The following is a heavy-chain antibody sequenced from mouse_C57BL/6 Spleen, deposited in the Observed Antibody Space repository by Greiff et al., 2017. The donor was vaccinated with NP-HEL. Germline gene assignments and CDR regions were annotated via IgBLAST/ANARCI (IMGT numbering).Heavy chain of an antibody. CDR3: AREMRGITTVFDY. CDR1: GYTFTSYW. Sequence: QVQLQQPGAELVKPGASVKMSCKASGYTFTSYWITWVKQRPGQGLEWIGDIYPGSGSTNYNEKFKSKATLTVDTSSSTAYMQLISLTSEASAVYYCAREMRGITTVFDYWGQGTTLTVSS. CDR2: IYPGSGST. V-gene: IGHV1-55*01. J-gene: IGHJ2*01. D-gene: IGHD1-1*01.